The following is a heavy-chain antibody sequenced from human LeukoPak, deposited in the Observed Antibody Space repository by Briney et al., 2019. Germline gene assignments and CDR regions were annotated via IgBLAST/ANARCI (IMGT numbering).Heavy chain of an antibody. D-gene: IGHD6-13*01. CDR3: ARDALVPDGFDL. V-gene: IGHV3-66*01. CDR1: GFTVSSNY. J-gene: IGHJ3*01. Sequence: GGSLRLSCAASGFTVSSNYMIWVRQPPGMGLEWVSVFYPGGTTYYADSVKGRFSISRDNSKNIVSLQMDSLRAEDTAVYYCARDALVPDGFDLWGQGTMVTVSS. CDR2: FYPGGTT.